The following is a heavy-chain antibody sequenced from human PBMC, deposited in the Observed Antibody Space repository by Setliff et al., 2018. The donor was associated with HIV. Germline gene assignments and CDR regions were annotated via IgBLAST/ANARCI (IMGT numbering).Heavy chain of an antibody. V-gene: IGHV1-2*04. CDR1: GYTFTDNY. CDR2: INSATGGT. J-gene: IGHJ4*02. D-gene: IGHD3-10*01. Sequence: ASVKVSCKASGYTFTDNYIHWVRQAPGQGLEWMAWINSATGGTNYAQNFQGWITMTRDTSISTAYMELSRLRSDDTAVYYCARDPLKYYGSGSYYIPFDYWGQGTLVTVSS. CDR3: ARDPLKYYGSGSYYIPFDY.